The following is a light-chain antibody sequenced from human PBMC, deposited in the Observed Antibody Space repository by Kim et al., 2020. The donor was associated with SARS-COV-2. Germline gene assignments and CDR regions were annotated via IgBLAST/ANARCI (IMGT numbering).Light chain of an antibody. Sequence: SASVGDRIIITCRASQSMSTSLNWYQQKPGKAPNLLIYAASSLQSGVPSRFSGSGSGTDFTLTISTLQPEDFAIYYCQQSHGFPYSFGQGTKLEI. V-gene: IGKV1-39*01. CDR2: AAS. J-gene: IGKJ2*03. CDR1: QSMSTS. CDR3: QQSHGFPYS.